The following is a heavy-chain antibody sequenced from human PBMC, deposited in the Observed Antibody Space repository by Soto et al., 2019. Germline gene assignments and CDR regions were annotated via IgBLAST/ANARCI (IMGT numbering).Heavy chain of an antibody. Sequence: QVQLQESGPGLMKPSETLSLTCTVSGGSISPYYWSWIRQPPGKGLEWIGYIYYGGNTNYNPSLKSRITISVDTSKNQFSLTLSSVTAADTAVYYCARGEAYLDYWGQGTLVTVSS. J-gene: IGHJ4*02. CDR1: GGSISPYY. V-gene: IGHV4-59*01. CDR3: ARGEAYLDY. CDR2: IYYGGNT.